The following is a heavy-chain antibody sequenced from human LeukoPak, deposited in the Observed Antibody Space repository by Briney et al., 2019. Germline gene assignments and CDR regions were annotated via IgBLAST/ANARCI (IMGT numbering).Heavy chain of an antibody. Sequence: GGSLRLSCAASGFTFSSYSMNWVRQAPGKGLEWVSSISSSSSYIYYADSVKGRFTISRDNAKNSLYLQMNSLRAEDTAVYYCARWADSRPTTVTTDDAFDIWGQGTMVTVSS. CDR2: ISSSSSYI. CDR1: GFTFSSYS. V-gene: IGHV3-21*01. CDR3: ARWADSRPTTVTTDDAFDI. J-gene: IGHJ3*02. D-gene: IGHD4-17*01.